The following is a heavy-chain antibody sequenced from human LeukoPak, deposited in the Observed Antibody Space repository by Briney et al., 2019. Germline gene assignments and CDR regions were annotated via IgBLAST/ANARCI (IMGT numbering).Heavy chain of an antibody. V-gene: IGHV3-33*01. CDR2: IWNDGSNK. CDR3: ARAWGPFDY. D-gene: IGHD3-16*01. CDR1: GFTFSVYG. J-gene: IGHJ4*02. Sequence: GGSLRLSCAASGFTFSVYGMHWVRQAPGKGLEWVGVIWNDGSNKYYADSVKGRFTISRDNSKNTLYLQMNSLRAEDTAVYSCARAWGPFDYWGQGTLVTVSS.